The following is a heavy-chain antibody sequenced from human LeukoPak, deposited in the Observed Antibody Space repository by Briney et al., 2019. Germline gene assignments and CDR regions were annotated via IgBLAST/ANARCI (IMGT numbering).Heavy chain of an antibody. J-gene: IGHJ4*02. CDR2: ISYDGSNK. V-gene: IGHV3-30*18. CDR1: GFTFSSYG. CDR3: AKTVYGSGSYPDY. D-gene: IGHD3-10*01. Sequence: GRSLRLSCAASGFTFSSYGMHWVRQAPGKGLEWVAVISYDGSNKYYADSVKGRFTITRDNSKNTLYLQMNSLRAEDTAVYYSAKTVYGSGSYPDYWGQGTLVTVSS.